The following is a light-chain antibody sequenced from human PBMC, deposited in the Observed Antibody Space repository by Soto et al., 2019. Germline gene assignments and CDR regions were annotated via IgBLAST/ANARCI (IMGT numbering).Light chain of an antibody. V-gene: IGKV1-17*01. CDR3: LQHYDYSWT. J-gene: IGKJ1*01. CDR1: QTIRNS. Sequence: DIQMTQSPSSLSASVGDRVTITSLASQTIRNSLGWYQQKPGKAPKRLIYAVSSLQSGVPSRFSGSRSGTDFTLTISGLQPEDGATYYCLQHYDYSWTFGQGTKVEI. CDR2: AVS.